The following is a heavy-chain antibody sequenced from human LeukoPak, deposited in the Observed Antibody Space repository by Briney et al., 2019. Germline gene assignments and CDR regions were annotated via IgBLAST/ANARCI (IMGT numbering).Heavy chain of an antibody. Sequence: GGSLRLSCAASGFTFSNYAMSWVRQAPGKGLEWVSTLGGRGASTYYAATVKGRFTISRDNSKNTLCLQMNSLRAEDTAVYYCVLWFGVYYFDCWGQGTLVTVSS. J-gene: IGHJ4*02. D-gene: IGHD3-10*01. CDR1: GFTFSNYA. CDR3: VLWFGVYYFDC. V-gene: IGHV3-23*01. CDR2: LGGRGAST.